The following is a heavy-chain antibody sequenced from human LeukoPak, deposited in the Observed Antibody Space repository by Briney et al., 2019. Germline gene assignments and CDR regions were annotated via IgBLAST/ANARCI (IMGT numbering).Heavy chain of an antibody. Sequence: SQTLSLTCTVSGGSISNGGYYWNWIRQHPGKGLEWIGYIYYSGSTYYTPSLKSRVTISLDTSENQFSLKLSSVTAADTGVYYCATQNYYDSRGYFYFDYWGQGTLATVSS. CDR3: ATQNYYDSRGYFYFDY. CDR2: IYYSGST. J-gene: IGHJ4*02. D-gene: IGHD3-22*01. V-gene: IGHV4-31*03. CDR1: GGSISNGGYY.